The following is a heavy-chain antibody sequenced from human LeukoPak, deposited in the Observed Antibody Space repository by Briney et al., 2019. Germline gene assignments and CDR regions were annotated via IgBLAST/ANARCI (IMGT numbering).Heavy chain of an antibody. CDR2: ISGGGRNT. D-gene: IGHD4-17*01. CDR3: AKDRTSMVTTGLDY. CDR1: GITFSNYV. Sequence: GSLRLSCAASGITFSNYVMSWFRQAPGKGLEWVSAISGGGRNTYYAASVKGRFTISRDNSKNMLHLQMNSLRAEDTAVYYCAKDRTSMVTTGLDYWGQGTLVTVSS. V-gene: IGHV3-23*01. J-gene: IGHJ4*02.